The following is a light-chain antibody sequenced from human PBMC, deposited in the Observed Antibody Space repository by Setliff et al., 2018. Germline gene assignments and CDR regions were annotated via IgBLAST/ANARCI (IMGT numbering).Light chain of an antibody. Sequence: SYELTQPPSVSVAPGETAGITCGANNIGGKSVHWYQRKPGQAPVLVIYYDGDRPSGIPERFSGSNSGNTATLTISTVGAGDEADYYCQVWDTSSGHPVFGGGTKVTVL. CDR1: NIGGKS. CDR3: QVWDTSSGHPV. CDR2: YDG. V-gene: IGLV3-21*04. J-gene: IGLJ6*01.